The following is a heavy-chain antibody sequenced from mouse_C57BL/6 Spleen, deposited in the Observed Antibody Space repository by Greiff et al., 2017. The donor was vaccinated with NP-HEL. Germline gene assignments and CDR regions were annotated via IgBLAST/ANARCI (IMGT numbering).Heavy chain of an antibody. CDR3: IVTTADYYYAMDY. Sequence: VQLQQSGAELVKPGASVKLSCTASGFNIKDYYMHWVKQRTEQGLEWIGRIDPEDGETKYAPNFQGKATITADTSSNTAYLQLSSLTSEDTAVYYSIVTTADYYYAMDYWGQGTSVTVAS. V-gene: IGHV14-2*01. J-gene: IGHJ4*01. CDR2: IDPEDGET. CDR1: GFNIKDYY. D-gene: IGHD2-5*01.